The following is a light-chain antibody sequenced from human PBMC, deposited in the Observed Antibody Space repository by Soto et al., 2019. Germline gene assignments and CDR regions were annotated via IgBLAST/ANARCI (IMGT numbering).Light chain of an antibody. CDR3: QQYGTTRIT. CDR1: QSVDIN. V-gene: IGKV3-20*01. J-gene: IGKJ5*01. Sequence: ENVLTQFPGTLSLSPGERATLSCRASQSVDINLAWYQQRAGQAPRLLVYGASNRATGIPDRFSGSGSETDFTLTISRLEPEDFAVYYCQQYGTTRITFGQGTRLEIK. CDR2: GAS.